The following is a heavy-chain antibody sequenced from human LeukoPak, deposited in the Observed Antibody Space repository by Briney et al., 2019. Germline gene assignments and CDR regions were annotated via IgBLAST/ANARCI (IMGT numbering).Heavy chain of an antibody. V-gene: IGHV3-74*01. Sequence: GGSLRLSCVASGINFSSYWMYWVRQVPGKGLVCISRIKFDGSSTTYADSVQGRFTVSRDNAKSTLYLQMNSLRVEDTAVYYCVRVGRSSGWNYYYYGMDVWGQGTTVTVSS. CDR2: IKFDGSST. D-gene: IGHD6-19*01. CDR1: GINFSSYW. CDR3: VRVGRSSGWNYYYYGMDV. J-gene: IGHJ6*02.